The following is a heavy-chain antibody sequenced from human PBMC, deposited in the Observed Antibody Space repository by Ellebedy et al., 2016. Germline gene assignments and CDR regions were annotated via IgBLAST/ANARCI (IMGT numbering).Heavy chain of an antibody. CDR2: ISSGREA. V-gene: IGHV3-21*06. CDR1: GFTFSISG. CDR3: TRDGSEWSRDY. Sequence: GGSLRLSXAASGFTFSISGMTWVRQAPGKGLEWVATISSGREAYYADPLKGRFTISRDNAMNSVYLQLNSLSVEDTAVYYCTRDGSEWSRDYWGQGTLVTVSS. D-gene: IGHD3-3*01. J-gene: IGHJ4*02.